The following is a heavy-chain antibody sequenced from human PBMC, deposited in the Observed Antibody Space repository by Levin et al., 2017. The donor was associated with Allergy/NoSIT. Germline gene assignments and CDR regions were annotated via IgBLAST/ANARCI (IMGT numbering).Heavy chain of an antibody. CDR2: INTDASIT. V-gene: IGHV3-74*01. Sequence: GGSLRLSCAASGFTFSGYWMHWVRQPPGKGLEWVSRINTDASITNYADAVKGRFTTSRDNARKTLFLQMNSLRAEEPAIYYCANLGYCSEGSCSDNWFDPWGQGTLVTVSS. D-gene: IGHD2-15*01. J-gene: IGHJ5*02. CDR3: ANLGYCSEGSCSDNWFDP. CDR1: GFTFSGYW.